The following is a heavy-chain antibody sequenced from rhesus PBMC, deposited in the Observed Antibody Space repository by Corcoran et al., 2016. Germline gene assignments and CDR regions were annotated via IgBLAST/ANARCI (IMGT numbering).Heavy chain of an antibody. CDR1: GGSISSSY. D-gene: IGHD4-29*01. Sequence: QLQLQESGPGLVKPSETLSVTCAVSGGSISSSYWSWIRQAPGKGLEGIGYIYGGSSDTNYNPSRKSRVTLSVDTSKTQLSLKMSSVAAADTAVYYCASNYGSSYGVSRYYWGQGVLVTVSS. J-gene: IGHJ4*01. CDR3: ASNYGSSYGVSRYY. V-gene: IGHV4-169*02. CDR2: IYGGSSDT.